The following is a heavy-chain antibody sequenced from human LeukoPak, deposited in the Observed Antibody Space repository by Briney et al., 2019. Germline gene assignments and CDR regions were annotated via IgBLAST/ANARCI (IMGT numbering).Heavy chain of an antibody. D-gene: IGHD1-1*01. Sequence: ASVTVSCKASGYSLTNYYMHWVRHVPGQGPEWLGLINPSGGTKYAQKFQDRVTMTRDTSTSTIYMELSSLTSEDRAVYYCAREGRTDNGASRSFDIWGQGTMVTVSS. V-gene: IGHV1-46*01. CDR3: AREGRTDNGASRSFDI. CDR2: INPSGGT. J-gene: IGHJ3*02. CDR1: GYSLTNYY.